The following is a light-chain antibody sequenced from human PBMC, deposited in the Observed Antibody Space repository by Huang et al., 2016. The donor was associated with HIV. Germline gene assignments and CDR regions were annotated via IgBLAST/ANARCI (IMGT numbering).Light chain of an antibody. CDR3: QQFNNYLT. CDR1: QGISSA. CDR2: DAS. V-gene: IGKV1D-13*01. J-gene: IGKJ5*01. Sequence: AIQLTQSPSSLSASVGDRVTITCRASQGISSALAWYQQKPGKAPKLLIYDASSLESGGPSRFSGSGSGTDFTITISSLQPEDFATYYCQQFNNYLTFGQGTRLEIK.